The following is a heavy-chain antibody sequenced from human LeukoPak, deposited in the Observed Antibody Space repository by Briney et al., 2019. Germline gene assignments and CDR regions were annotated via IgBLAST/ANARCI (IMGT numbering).Heavy chain of an antibody. CDR3: AKDLEYTVGATNYYYYGMDV. D-gene: IGHD1-26*01. Sequence: GGSLRLSCAASGFTFSSYGMHWVRQAPGKGLEWVAVISYDGSNKYYADSAKGRFTISRDNSKNTLYLQMNSLRAEDTAVYYCAKDLEYTVGATNYYYYGMDVWGQGTTVTVSS. CDR2: ISYDGSNK. J-gene: IGHJ6*02. CDR1: GFTFSSYG. V-gene: IGHV3-30*18.